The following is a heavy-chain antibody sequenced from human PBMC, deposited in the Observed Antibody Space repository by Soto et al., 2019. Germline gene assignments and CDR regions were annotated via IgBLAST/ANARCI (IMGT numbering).Heavy chain of an antibody. CDR1: GYTFTSYG. D-gene: IGHD2-2*03. V-gene: IGHV1-18*01. Sequence: QVQLVQSGAEVKKPGASVKVSCKASGYTFTSYGISWVRQAPGQGLEWMGWISAYNGNTNYAQKLQGRVTMTTDTSKSTAYMELRSLRSDDTAVYYCARVGMLDIVVVPAAMLAFDIWGQGTMVTVSS. CDR2: ISAYNGNT. J-gene: IGHJ3*02. CDR3: ARVGMLDIVVVPAAMLAFDI.